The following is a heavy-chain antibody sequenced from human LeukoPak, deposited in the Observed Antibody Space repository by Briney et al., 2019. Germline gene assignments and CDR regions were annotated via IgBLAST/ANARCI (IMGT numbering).Heavy chain of an antibody. CDR1: GFTFSSYE. V-gene: IGHV3-48*03. CDR3: AWRGSALDY. Sequence: PGGSLRLSCAASGFTFSSYEMNWVRQAPGKGLEWVSYISSSGSTIYYADSVKGRFTISRDNAKNSLYLQMNSLRAEDTAVYYCAWRGSALDYWGQGTPGHRLL. D-gene: IGHD3-3*01. J-gene: IGHJ4*02. CDR2: ISSSGSTI.